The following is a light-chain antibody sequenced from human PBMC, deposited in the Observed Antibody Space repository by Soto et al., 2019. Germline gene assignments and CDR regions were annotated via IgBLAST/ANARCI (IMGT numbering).Light chain of an antibody. CDR3: QQYHTWSNT. CDR1: QSISSN. CDR2: GAS. Sequence: IVFTQYSSTLCVSTADRATLSCRASQSISSNLAWYQQKPGQAPRLLISGASTGATGIPARFSGSGSGTEFTLTISCLQSEDCAIYYCQQYHTWSNTFCGGTKVDI. J-gene: IGKJ4*02. V-gene: IGKV3-15*01.